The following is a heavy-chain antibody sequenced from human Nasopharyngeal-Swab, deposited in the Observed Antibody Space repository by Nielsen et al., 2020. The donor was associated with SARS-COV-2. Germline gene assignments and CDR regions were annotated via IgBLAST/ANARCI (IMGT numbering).Heavy chain of an antibody. D-gene: IGHD3-22*01. CDR3: ARGGHHYYDSSEPFDY. CDR2: ISSSGSTK. Sequence: GESLKISCAASGFTFSSYEMNWVRQAPGKGPEWVSYISSSGSTKYYADSVKGRFNISRDNAKNSLYLQMHSLRAEDTAVYYCARGGHHYYDSSEPFDYWGQGTLVTVSS. V-gene: IGHV3-48*03. CDR1: GFTFSSYE. J-gene: IGHJ4*02.